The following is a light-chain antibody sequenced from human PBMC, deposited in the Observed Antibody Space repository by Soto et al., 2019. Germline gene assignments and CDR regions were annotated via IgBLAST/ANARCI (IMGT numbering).Light chain of an antibody. CDR2: GVS. J-gene: IGKJ2*01. V-gene: IGKV3-20*01. Sequence: EIELTKSPGTLSLSPGERATLSCRASQSVSRSQLAWYQQKTGQAPRLLIYGVSSRATGIPDRFSGSGSGTDFTLTISRLEPEDSAVYYCQQYSIYYTFRQGTKV. CDR1: QSVSRSQ. CDR3: QQYSIYYT.